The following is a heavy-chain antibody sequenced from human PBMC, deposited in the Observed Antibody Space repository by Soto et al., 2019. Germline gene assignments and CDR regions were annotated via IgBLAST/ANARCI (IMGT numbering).Heavy chain of an antibody. CDR1: GFTFSSYS. V-gene: IGHV3-48*02. Sequence: QPGGSLRLSCAASGFTFSSYSMNWVRQAPGKGLEWVSYISSSSSTIYYADSVKGRFTISRDNAKNSLYLQMNSLRDEDTAVYYCARDNYYDSSGYCTFDYWGPGTLVPVSS. CDR2: ISSSSSTI. J-gene: IGHJ4*02. D-gene: IGHD3-22*01. CDR3: ARDNYYDSSGYCTFDY.